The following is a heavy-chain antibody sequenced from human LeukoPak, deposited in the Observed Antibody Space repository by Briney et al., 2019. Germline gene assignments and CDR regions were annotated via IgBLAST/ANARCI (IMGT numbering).Heavy chain of an antibody. V-gene: IGHV3-30*04. CDR2: ISYDGSNK. Sequence: PGGSLRLSCAASGFTFSSYAMHWVRQAPGKGLEWVAVISYDGSNKYYADSVKGRFTISRDNSKNTLYLQMNSLRAEDTAVYYCAKAGSWYGNNYWGQGTLVTVSS. CDR3: AKAGSWYGNNY. D-gene: IGHD6-13*01. J-gene: IGHJ4*02. CDR1: GFTFSSYA.